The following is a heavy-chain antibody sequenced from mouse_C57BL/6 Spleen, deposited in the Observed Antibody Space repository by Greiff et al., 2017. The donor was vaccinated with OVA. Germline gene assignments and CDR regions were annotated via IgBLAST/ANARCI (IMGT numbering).Heavy chain of an antibody. CDR3: AREKGSSWYFDV. CDR2: IHPNSGST. CDR1: GYTFTSYW. J-gene: IGHJ1*03. V-gene: IGHV1-64*01. Sequence: QVQLKQPGAELVKPGASVKLSCKASGYTFTSYWMHWVKQRPGQGLEWIGMIHPNSGSTNYNEKFKSKATLTVDKSSSTAYMQLSSLTSEDSAVYYCAREKGSSWYFDVWGTGTTVTVSS.